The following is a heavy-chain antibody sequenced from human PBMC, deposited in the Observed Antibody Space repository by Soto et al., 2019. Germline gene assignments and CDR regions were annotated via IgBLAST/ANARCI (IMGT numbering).Heavy chain of an antibody. CDR2: MNPNTGNS. V-gene: IGHV1-8*01. CDR3: ARRAETNGWNGFGADKYYFDF. Sequence: QVQLVQSGAEVRKPGASVKVSCEASGYTFTSYDIYWVRQATGQGLEWVGWMNPNTGNSGYAQKFQGRVTMTSDTSISTAHMELSSLRSEDTAVYYCARRAETNGWNGFGADKYYFDFWGQGTLVTVSS. CDR1: GYTFTSYD. J-gene: IGHJ4*02. D-gene: IGHD1-1*01.